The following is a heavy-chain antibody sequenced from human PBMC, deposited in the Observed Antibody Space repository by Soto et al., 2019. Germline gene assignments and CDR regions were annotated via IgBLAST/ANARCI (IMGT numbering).Heavy chain of an antibody. Sequence: GGSLRLSCEASRFTFSSYAMSWVRQAPGRGLEWVSGISGSGDSTYYAASVKGRFTTSRDDSKNSVYLQMNSLKTEDTAVYYCVRTTYFSDSSGYTRCFDYWGQGTLVTVSS. CDR2: ISGSGDST. J-gene: IGHJ4*02. D-gene: IGHD3-22*01. V-gene: IGHV3-23*01. CDR3: VRTTYFSDSSGYTRCFDY. CDR1: RFTFSSYA.